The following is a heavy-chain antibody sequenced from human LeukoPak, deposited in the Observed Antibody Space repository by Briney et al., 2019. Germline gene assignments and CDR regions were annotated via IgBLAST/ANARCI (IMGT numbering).Heavy chain of an antibody. CDR2: ISHSGST. CDR3: ARGVDKSATFYYYYYVDV. V-gene: IGHV4-34*01. Sequence: SETLSLTCTVYGGSFSAYYYYWSWIRQPPGKGLEWIGEISHSGSTDYNPSLKSRVTISIDTSKNQFSLKLTAMTAADTAVYYCARGVDKSATFYYYYYVDVWGKGTTVTASS. J-gene: IGHJ6*03. CDR1: GGSFSAYYYY. D-gene: IGHD1-1*01.